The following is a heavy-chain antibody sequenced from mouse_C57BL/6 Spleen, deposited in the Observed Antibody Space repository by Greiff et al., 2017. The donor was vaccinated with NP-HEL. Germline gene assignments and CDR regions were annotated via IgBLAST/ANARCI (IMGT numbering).Heavy chain of an antibody. Sequence: VQLVESGAELVRPGASVTLSCKASGYTFTDYEMHWVKQTPVHGLDWIGAIDPETGGTAYNQKFKGKAILTADKSSSTAYMELRSLTSEDSAVLYGTRRRAMDYWGQGSSVTVAS. CDR3: TRRRAMDY. J-gene: IGHJ4*01. V-gene: IGHV1-15*01. CDR1: GYTFTDYE. CDR2: IDPETGGT.